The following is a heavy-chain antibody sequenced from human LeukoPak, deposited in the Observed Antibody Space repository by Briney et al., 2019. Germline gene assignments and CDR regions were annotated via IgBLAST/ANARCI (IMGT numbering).Heavy chain of an antibody. CDR2: IYYSGST. CDR1: GGSISSSSYY. V-gene: IGHV4-39*01. D-gene: IGHD1-26*01. CDR3: ARLNATYDAFDI. J-gene: IGHJ3*02. Sequence: SETLSLTCTVSGGSISSSSYYWGWIRQPPGKGLEWIGSIYYSGSTYYNPSLKSRVTISVDTSKNQFSLKLSSVTAADTAVYYCARLNATYDAFDIWGQGTMDTVSS.